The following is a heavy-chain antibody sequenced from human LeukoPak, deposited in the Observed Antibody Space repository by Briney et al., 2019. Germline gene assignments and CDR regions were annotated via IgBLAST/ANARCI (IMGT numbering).Heavy chain of an antibody. J-gene: IGHJ3*02. D-gene: IGHD3-9*01. CDR2: ISYDGSNK. CDR1: GFTFSSYG. Sequence: GRSLRLSCAASGFTFSSYGMHWVRQAPGKGLEWVAVISYDGSNKYYADSVKGRFTISRDNSKNTLYLQMNSLRAEDTAVYYCAKRATGTSATAFDIWGQGTMVTVSS. CDR3: AKRATGTSATAFDI. V-gene: IGHV3-30*18.